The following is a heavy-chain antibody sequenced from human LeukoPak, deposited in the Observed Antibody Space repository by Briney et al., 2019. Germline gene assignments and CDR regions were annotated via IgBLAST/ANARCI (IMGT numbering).Heavy chain of an antibody. CDR1: GFTFSGYW. D-gene: IGHD2/OR15-2a*01. Sequence: GGSLRLSCAASGFTFSGYWMHWVRQAPGKGLVWVSIINTDGSTTRYADTVKGRFTISRDNAKNTLYLQINSPRVEDTAVYFCARDTSRTMDVWGQGTTVTV. J-gene: IGHJ6*02. CDR2: INTDGSTT. CDR3: ARDTSRTMDV. V-gene: IGHV3-74*01.